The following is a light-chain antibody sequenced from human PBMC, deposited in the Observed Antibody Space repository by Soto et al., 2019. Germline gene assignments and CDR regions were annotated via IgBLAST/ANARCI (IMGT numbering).Light chain of an antibody. V-gene: IGLV2-14*01. CDR2: EVS. Sequence: QSVLTQPASVSGSPGQSITISCTGSSSDIGGYHYVSWYQQHPGKAPKLMIYEVSSRPSGVSNRFSASKSGNTASLTISGLQAEDEADYYCSSYTSSSTYVLFGGGTKVTVL. J-gene: IGLJ2*01. CDR1: SSDIGGYHY. CDR3: SSYTSSSTYVL.